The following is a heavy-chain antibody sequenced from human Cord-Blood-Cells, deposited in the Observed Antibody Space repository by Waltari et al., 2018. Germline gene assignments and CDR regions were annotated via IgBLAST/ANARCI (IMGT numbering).Heavy chain of an antibody. Sequence: QVQLQESGPGLVKPSETLSLTCTVSGGSIISPYWRWIRQPPGKGLEWIGYIYYSGSTNYNPSLKSRVTISVDTSKNQFSLKLSSVTAADTAVYYCARAANVWSGYYFDYWGQGTLVTVSS. V-gene: IGHV4-59*11. CDR2: IYYSGST. CDR1: GGSIISPY. D-gene: IGHD3-3*01. J-gene: IGHJ4*02. CDR3: ARAANVWSGYYFDY.